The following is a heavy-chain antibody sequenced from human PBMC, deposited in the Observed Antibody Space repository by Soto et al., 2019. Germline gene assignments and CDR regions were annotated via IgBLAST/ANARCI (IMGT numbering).Heavy chain of an antibody. CDR1: GFSLTTSGVG. Sequence: QITLNESGPTVVKPAETLTLTCKFSGFSLTTSGVGVGWIRQSPGKAPEWLALIYWDDDKRYSASLKSRLTITKDTSKNQVVLTMASVDPAATATYYCAHRIRRTVFGLVTTTVSYCDSWGQGTPVVVSS. V-gene: IGHV2-5*02. CDR2: IYWDDDK. J-gene: IGHJ4*02. D-gene: IGHD3-3*01. CDR3: AHRIRRTVFGLVTTTVSYCDS.